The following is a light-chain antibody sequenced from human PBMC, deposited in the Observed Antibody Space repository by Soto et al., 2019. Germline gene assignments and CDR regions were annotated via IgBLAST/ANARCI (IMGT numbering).Light chain of an antibody. Sequence: QSVLTQPPSVSGAPGQRVTISCTGSSSNIGAGYDVHWYQQLPGTAPKLLIYGNSNRPSGVPDRFSGSKSGTSASLAITGLHAEDEADYYCQSYDSSLSGLHVVFGGGTKLTVL. CDR3: QSYDSSLSGLHVV. V-gene: IGLV1-40*01. CDR2: GNS. CDR1: SSNIGAGYD. J-gene: IGLJ2*01.